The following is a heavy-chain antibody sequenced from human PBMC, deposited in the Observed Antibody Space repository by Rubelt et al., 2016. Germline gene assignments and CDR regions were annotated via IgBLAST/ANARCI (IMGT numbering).Heavy chain of an antibody. V-gene: IGHV3-53*05. CDR2: THIAGNT. J-gene: IGHJ4*02. Sequence: GLEWVSVTHIAGNTNYADSVKGRFTISRDNSKNTLYMQMNSLGVEDTAVYYCAGESSAVGSGGSFDHWGQGTLVTGSP. D-gene: IGHD3-10*01. CDR3: AGESSAVGSGGSFDH.